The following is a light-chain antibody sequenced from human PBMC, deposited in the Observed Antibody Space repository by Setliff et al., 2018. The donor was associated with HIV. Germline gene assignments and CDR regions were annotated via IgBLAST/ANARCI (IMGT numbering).Light chain of an antibody. CDR1: SSDVGGYNF. Sequence: QSALTRPASVSGSPGQSITISCTGTSSDVGGYNFVSWYQQHPGKAPKLIIYEVSNRPSGVSNRFSGSKSGNTASLTISGLQAEDEADYYCSSYISSSTLFGTGTKVTVL. CDR2: EVS. V-gene: IGLV2-14*01. J-gene: IGLJ1*01. CDR3: SSYISSSTL.